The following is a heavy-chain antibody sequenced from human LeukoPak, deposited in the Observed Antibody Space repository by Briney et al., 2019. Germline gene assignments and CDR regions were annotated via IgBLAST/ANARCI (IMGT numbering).Heavy chain of an antibody. Sequence: GGSLRLSCAASGFSFSSYRMNWVRQAPGKGLEWVSSVSNSGDYIHYADSVKGRFTISRDNSKNTLYLQMNSLRAEDTAVYYCAKSYDSSGYAGARFDYWGQGTLVTVSS. CDR2: VSNSGDYI. D-gene: IGHD3-22*01. J-gene: IGHJ4*02. CDR3: AKSYDSSGYAGARFDY. V-gene: IGHV3-21*01. CDR1: GFSFSSYR.